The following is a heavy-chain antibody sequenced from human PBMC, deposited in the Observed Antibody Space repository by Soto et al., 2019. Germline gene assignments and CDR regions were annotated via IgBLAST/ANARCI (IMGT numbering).Heavy chain of an antibody. CDR1: GDSVSSNSAA. V-gene: IGHV6-1*01. CDR2: TYYRSKWYN. J-gene: IGHJ4*02. CDR3: TRGEQYSGRIFDY. D-gene: IGHD1-26*01. Sequence: QVQLQQSGPGLVKPSQTLSVTCGISGDSVSSNSAAWNWLRQSPSRGLEWLGRTYYRSKWYNDYAVSVESRITINPDPSKNRFSLQLNFVTPEDTAVYFCTRGEQYSGRIFDYWGQGTLVTVSS.